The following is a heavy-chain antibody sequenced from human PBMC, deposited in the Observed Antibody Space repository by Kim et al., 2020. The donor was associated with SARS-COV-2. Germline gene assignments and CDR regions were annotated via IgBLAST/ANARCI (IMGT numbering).Heavy chain of an antibody. CDR2: ISSRNSGHLT. D-gene: IGHD6-19*01. Sequence: GGSLRLSCAVSGFTFGSYGMSWVRQAPGQGLEWVSSISSRNSGHLTYYADSVKGRFTISRDYSRDMLYLQMNSLRGEDTAVYYCVKLWYGSGNYHLLEYWGQGTLVTVSS. CDR3: VKLWYGSGNYHLLEY. V-gene: IGHV3-23*01. CDR1: GFTFGSYG. J-gene: IGHJ4*02.